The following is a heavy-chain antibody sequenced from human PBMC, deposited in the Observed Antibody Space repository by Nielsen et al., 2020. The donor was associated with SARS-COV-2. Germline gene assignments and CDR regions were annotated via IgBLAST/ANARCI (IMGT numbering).Heavy chain of an antibody. Sequence: SETLSLTCAVSGGSISSSNWWSWVRHPPWQGLDWFVAIYPSGNSNYNPSLKSRVTISVDKSKNQFSLRVTSVTAADTAVYYCARLLTGSGSYFRFDPWGQGTLVTVSS. J-gene: IGHJ5*02. CDR3: ARLLTGSGSYFRFDP. CDR1: GGSISSSNW. D-gene: IGHD1-26*01. V-gene: IGHV4-4*02. CDR2: IYPSGNS.